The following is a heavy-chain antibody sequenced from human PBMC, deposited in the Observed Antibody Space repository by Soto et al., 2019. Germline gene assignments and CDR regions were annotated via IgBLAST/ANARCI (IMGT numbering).Heavy chain of an antibody. J-gene: IGHJ4*02. V-gene: IGHV5-51*01. Sequence: GESLKIFCKGSGYSFTSSWIGWVRQMSRKALAWMCIIYPADSYTRYSPSFQGQVPISADKSLRTAYLQWSSLKASDTAMYYCARPGEPGSYSYFDYWGQGTLVTVSS. CDR2: IYPADSYT. CDR1: GYSFTSSW. CDR3: ARPGEPGSYSYFDY. D-gene: IGHD2-15*01.